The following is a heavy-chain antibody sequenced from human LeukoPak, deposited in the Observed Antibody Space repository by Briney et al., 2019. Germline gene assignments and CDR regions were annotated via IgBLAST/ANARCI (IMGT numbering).Heavy chain of an antibody. CDR1: GGSISSGSYY. CDR3: ARARYYYDSSGYYYELDDY. Sequence: SETLSLTCTVSGGSISSGSYYWSWIRQPAGKGLEWIGRIYTSGSTNYNPPLKSRVTISVDTSKNQFSLKLSSVTAADTAVYYCARARYYYDSSGYYYELDDYWGQGTLVTVS. V-gene: IGHV4-61*02. D-gene: IGHD3-22*01. J-gene: IGHJ4*02. CDR2: IYTSGST.